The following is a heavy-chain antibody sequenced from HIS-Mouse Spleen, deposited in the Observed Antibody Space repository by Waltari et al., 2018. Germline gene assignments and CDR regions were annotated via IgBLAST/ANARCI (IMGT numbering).Heavy chain of an antibody. CDR2: ISYDGSNK. CDR3: ARDSYSSSWYFDY. CDR1: GFTFSSYD. Sequence: QVQLVESGGGVVQPGRSLRLSCAAAGFTFSSYDMHWVVRARGKGLEWVAVISYDGSNKYYADSVKGRFTISRDNSKNTLYLQMNSLRAEDTAVYYCARDSYSSSWYFDYWGQGTLVTVSS. D-gene: IGHD6-13*01. V-gene: IGHV3-30*04. J-gene: IGHJ4*02.